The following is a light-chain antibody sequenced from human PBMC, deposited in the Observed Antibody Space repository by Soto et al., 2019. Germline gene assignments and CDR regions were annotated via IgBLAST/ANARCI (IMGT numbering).Light chain of an antibody. Sequence: DIQMTQSPSTLSGSVGDRVTITCRASQTISSWLAWYQQKPGKAPKLLIYKASTLKSGVPSRFSGSGSGTEFTLTISSLQPDDFATYYCQQSYSGPLTFGGGTKVDIK. CDR3: QQSYSGPLT. J-gene: IGKJ4*01. CDR1: QTISSW. CDR2: KAS. V-gene: IGKV1-5*03.